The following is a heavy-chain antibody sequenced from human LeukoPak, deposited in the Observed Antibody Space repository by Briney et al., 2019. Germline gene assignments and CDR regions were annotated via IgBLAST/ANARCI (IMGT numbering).Heavy chain of an antibody. CDR3: ASFYNTNDALDI. CDR1: GCRFTSQY. J-gene: IGHJ3*02. Sequence: ASVKVSCKASGCRFTSQYVHWVRQAPGQGLERMGIINPTGGSTRNAQKFQGRFSMTGDTSTSTVYMELSRLRSEDTAVYYCASFYNTNDALDIWGQGTMVTVSS. V-gene: IGHV1-46*01. CDR2: INPTGGST. D-gene: IGHD1-1*01.